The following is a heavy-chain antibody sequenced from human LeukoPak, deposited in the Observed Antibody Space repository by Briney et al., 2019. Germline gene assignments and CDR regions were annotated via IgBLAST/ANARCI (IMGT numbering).Heavy chain of an antibody. J-gene: IGHJ3*01. CDR3: ARGGYGNSGYLAFDF. CDR2: INHSGST. D-gene: IGHD3-22*01. Sequence: SETLSLTCAVYVGSFSNYYWSWIRQSPGKGLEWIGEINHSGSTNYNPSLRSRVTISVDTSKNQFSLKLTSLTAADTARYYCARGGYGNSGYLAFDFWGQGTRVTVSS. CDR1: VGSFSNYY. V-gene: IGHV4-34*01.